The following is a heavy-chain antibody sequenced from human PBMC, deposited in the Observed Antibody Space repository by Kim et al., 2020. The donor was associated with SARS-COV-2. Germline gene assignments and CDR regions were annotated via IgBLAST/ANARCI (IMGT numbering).Heavy chain of an antibody. Sequence: KCNPYHKSRVTISVDTSNNQFSLKLISATAADTAVYYCARGRSGSWPFDYWGQGTLVTVSS. CDR3: ARGRSGSWPFDY. J-gene: IGHJ4*02. V-gene: IGHV4-61*02. D-gene: IGHD6-13*01.